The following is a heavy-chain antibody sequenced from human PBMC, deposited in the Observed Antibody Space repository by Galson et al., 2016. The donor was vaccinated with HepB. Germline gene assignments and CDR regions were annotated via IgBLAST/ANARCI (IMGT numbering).Heavy chain of an antibody. J-gene: IGHJ4*02. D-gene: IGHD1-26*01. CDR1: GFTFSNYG. Sequence: SLRLSCAASGFTFSNYGMHWVRQAPGKGLEWVAMISYDGSNKDYADSVKGRSTISRDNAKNTLYLQMHSLRAEDTALYYCAKDVYRGTYGGVDYWGQGTLVTVSS. CDR2: ISYDGSNK. CDR3: AKDVYRGTYGGVDY. V-gene: IGHV3-30*18.